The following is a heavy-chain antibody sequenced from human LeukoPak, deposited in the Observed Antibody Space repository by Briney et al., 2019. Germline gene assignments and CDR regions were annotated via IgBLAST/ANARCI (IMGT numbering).Heavy chain of an antibody. CDR3: ARIGYSSSSFDY. Sequence: GGSLRLSCAASGFGFTNYWMSWVRQAPGKGLEWVANIKQDGSEKDYVDSMKGRFTISRDNAKNSVYLQVNSLRAEDTAVYYCARIGYSSSSFDYWGRGTPVTVSS. D-gene: IGHD6-13*01. J-gene: IGHJ4*02. CDR1: GFGFTNYW. V-gene: IGHV3-7*01. CDR2: IKQDGSEK.